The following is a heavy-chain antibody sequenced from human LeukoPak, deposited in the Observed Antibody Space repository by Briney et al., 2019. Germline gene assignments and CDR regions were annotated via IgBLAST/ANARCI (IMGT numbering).Heavy chain of an antibody. J-gene: IGHJ6*02. D-gene: IGHD2-15*01. CDR1: GFTFSNAW. Sequence: GGSLRLSCAASGFTFSNAWMSWVRQAPGKGLEWVGRIKSKTDGGTTDYAAPVKGRFTISRDDSKNTLYLQMNSLKTEDTAVYYCTTDRDIVVVVAARKPTYYYGMDVWSQGTTVTVSS. CDR3: TTDRDIVVVVAARKPTYYYGMDV. V-gene: IGHV3-15*01. CDR2: IKSKTDGGTT.